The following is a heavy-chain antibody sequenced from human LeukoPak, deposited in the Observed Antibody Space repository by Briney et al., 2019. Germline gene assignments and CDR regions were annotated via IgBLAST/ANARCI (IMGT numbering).Heavy chain of an antibody. Sequence: SVKVSCKASGGTFSSHAISWVRQAPGQGLEWMGGIIPIFGTANYAQKFQGRVTITADESTSTAYMELSSLRSEDTAVYYCARGRYYYDSSGYYIDYWGQGTLVTVSS. CDR3: ARGRYYYDSSGYYIDY. D-gene: IGHD3-22*01. J-gene: IGHJ4*02. CDR1: GGTFSSHA. CDR2: IIPIFGTA. V-gene: IGHV1-69*13.